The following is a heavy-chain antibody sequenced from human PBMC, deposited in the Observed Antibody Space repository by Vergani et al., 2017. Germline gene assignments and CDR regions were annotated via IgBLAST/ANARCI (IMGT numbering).Heavy chain of an antibody. J-gene: IGHJ4*02. V-gene: IGHV3-21*01. CDR2: ISSSSSTI. CDR3: ARQDYGGNSAY. CDR1: GFTFSSYS. Sequence: VQLVESGGGLVKPGGSLRLSCAASGFTFSSYSMNWVRQAPGKGLEWVSYISSSSSTIYYADSVKGRFTISRDNAKNSLYLQMNSLRAEDTAVYYCARQDYGGNSAYWGQGTLVTVSS. D-gene: IGHD4-23*01.